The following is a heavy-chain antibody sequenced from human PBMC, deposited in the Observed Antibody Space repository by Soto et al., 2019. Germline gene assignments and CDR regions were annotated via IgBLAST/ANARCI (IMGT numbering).Heavy chain of an antibody. J-gene: IGHJ2*01. CDR3: ARGNHRWLQLWYFDL. V-gene: IGHV1-69*12. Sequence: QVQLVQSGAEVKKPGSSVTVSCKASGGTFSSYTISWVRQAPGQGLAWMGGIIPIFGTANYAQKFQGRVTITADESTITAYMELSSLRSEDTAVYYCARGNHRWLQLWYFDLWGRGTLVTVSS. CDR2: IIPIFGTA. CDR1: GGTFSSYT. D-gene: IGHD5-12*01.